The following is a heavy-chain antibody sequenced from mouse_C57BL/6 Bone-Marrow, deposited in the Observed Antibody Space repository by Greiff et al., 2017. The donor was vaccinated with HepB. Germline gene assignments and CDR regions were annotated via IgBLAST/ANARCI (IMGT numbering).Heavy chain of an antibody. V-gene: IGHV1-64*01. CDR1: GYTFTSYW. D-gene: IGHD1-1*01. J-gene: IGHJ4*01. CDR3: ASPITTKAMDY. Sequence: QVQLQQPGAELVKPGASVKLSCKASGYTFTSYWMHWVKQRPGQGLEWIGMIHPNSGSTKYNEKFKSKATLTVDKSSSTAYMQLSSLTSEDSAVYYCASPITTKAMDYWGQGTSVTVSS. CDR2: IHPNSGST.